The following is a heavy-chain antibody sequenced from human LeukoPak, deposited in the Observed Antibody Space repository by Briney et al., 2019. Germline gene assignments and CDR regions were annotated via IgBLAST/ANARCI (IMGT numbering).Heavy chain of an antibody. Sequence: GASVKASCKASGYTFTGYYMHWVRQGPGQGLEWMGWINPNSGGTNYAQKFQGSVTMTRDTSISTAYMELSRLRSDDTAVYYCARVDSTSPHELDYWGQGTLVTVSS. J-gene: IGHJ4*02. CDR3: ARVDSTSPHELDY. CDR1: GYTFTGYY. CDR2: INPNSGGT. D-gene: IGHD6-6*01. V-gene: IGHV1-2*02.